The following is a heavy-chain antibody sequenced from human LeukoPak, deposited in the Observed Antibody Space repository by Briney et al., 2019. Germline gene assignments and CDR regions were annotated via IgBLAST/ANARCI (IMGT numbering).Heavy chain of an antibody. J-gene: IGHJ4*02. CDR2: IIPIFGTA. CDR1: GGTFSSYA. D-gene: IGHD3-22*01. V-gene: IGHV1-69*05. Sequence: ASVKVSCKASGGTFSSYAISWVRQAPGQGLEWMGGIIPIFGTANYAQKFQGRVTITTDESTSTAYMELSSLRSEDTAVYYCARDSRTYYYDSSGRPRSRSFDYWGQGTLVTVSS. CDR3: ARDSRTYYYDSSGRPRSRSFDY.